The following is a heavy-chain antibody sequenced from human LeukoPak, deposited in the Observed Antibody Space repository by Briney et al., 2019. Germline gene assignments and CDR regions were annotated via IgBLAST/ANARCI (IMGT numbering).Heavy chain of an antibody. CDR2: INHSGST. CDR3: ARGRIAVAGIISYYYYYMDV. CDR1: GRSFSDYY. D-gene: IGHD6-19*01. J-gene: IGHJ6*03. V-gene: IGHV4-34*01. Sequence: SETLSLTCAVYGRSFSDYYWTWIRQPPGKGLEWIGGINHSGSTNYNPSLKSRVTISVDTSKNQFSLKLSSVTAADTAVYYCARGRIAVAGIISYYYYYMDVWGKGTTVTVSS.